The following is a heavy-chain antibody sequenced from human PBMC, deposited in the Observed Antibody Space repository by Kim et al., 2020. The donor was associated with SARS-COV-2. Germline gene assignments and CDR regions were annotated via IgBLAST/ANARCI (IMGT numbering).Heavy chain of an antibody. D-gene: IGHD2-21*02. J-gene: IGHJ4*02. CDR3: ATAYCGGDCYWPLWLY. V-gene: IGHV1-24*01. Sequence: ASVKVSCKVSGYTLTELSMHWVRQAPGKGLEWMGGFDPEDGETIYAQKFQGRVTMTEDTSTDTAYMELSSLRSEDTAVYYCATAYCGGDCYWPLWLYWGQGTLVTVSS. CDR1: GYTLTELS. CDR2: FDPEDGET.